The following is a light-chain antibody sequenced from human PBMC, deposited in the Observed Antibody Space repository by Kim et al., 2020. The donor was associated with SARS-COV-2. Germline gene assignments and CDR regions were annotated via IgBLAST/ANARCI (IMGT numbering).Light chain of an antibody. CDR1: SSDVGGYTV. V-gene: IGLV2-14*03. CDR3: NSYTSSSTPV. Sequence: ESRTISLTRTSSDVGGYTVVACYQQHPGKPPKLMIYDVSNRPSGVSNRFSGSKSGNTASLTISGLQAEDEADYYCNSYTSSSTPVFGGGTQLTVL. CDR2: DVS. J-gene: IGLJ2*01.